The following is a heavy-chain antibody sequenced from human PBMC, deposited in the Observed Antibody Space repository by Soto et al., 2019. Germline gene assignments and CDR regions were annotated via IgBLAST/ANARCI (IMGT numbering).Heavy chain of an antibody. CDR3: AREKDCDYILGSNRDPRCYIDY. D-gene: IGHD3-16*02. V-gene: IGHV1-46*03. CDR1: GYTFTSYY. CDR2: INPSGGST. J-gene: IGHJ4*03. Sequence: GASVKVSCKASGYTFTSYYMHWVRQAPGQGLEWMGIINPSGGSTSYAQKFQGRVTMTRDTSTSTVYMELSSLRSEDTAVYYCAREKDCDYILGSNRDPRCYIDYRGTGTL.